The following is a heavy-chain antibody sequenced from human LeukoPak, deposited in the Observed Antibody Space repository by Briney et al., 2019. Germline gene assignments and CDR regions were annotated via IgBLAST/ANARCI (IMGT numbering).Heavy chain of an antibody. CDR2: IYYSGST. CDR1: GGSISNSGYY. J-gene: IGHJ5*02. CDR3: AREADYYDSSGYIGFDP. Sequence: SETLSLTCTVSGGSISNSGYYWSWIRQHPGKGLEWIGYIYYSGSTSYNPSLKSRVTISVDTSKNQFSLKLSSVTAADTAVYYCAREADYYDSSGYIGFDPWGQGTLVTASS. D-gene: IGHD3-22*01. V-gene: IGHV4-31*03.